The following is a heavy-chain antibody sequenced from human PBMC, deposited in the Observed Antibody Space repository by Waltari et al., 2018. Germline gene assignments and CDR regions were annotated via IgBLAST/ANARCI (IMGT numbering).Heavy chain of an antibody. J-gene: IGHJ4*02. CDR1: GFAFSNCW. CDR2: IKQDGSEK. D-gene: IGHD5-12*01. V-gene: IGHV3-7*01. Sequence: EVQLVESGGGLVQPGGSLRLSCEGSGFAFSNCWVSWVRQTPEKGLEWVAIIKQDGSEKHYMDSVKGRFTISRDNAKNSLYLQLNSLRADDTAVYYCVRGRGWIFDYWGQGTLVTVSS. CDR3: VRGRGWIFDY.